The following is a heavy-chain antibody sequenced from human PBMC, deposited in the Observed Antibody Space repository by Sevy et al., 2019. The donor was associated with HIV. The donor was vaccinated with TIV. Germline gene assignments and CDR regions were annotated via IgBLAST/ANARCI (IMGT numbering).Heavy chain of an antibody. CDR3: AKDCRGSGSPNYFEP. CDR1: GFTFTSYA. CDR2: LSASGGST. Sequence: GGSLRLSCAASGFTFTSYAMNWVRQAPGKGLEWVSSLSASGGSTYYADSVKGRFTISRDNSENTLNLQMNTLRAEDTAVYYSAKDCRGSGSPNYFEPWGRGTLVTVSS. V-gene: IGHV3-23*01. D-gene: IGHD3-10*01. J-gene: IGHJ5*02.